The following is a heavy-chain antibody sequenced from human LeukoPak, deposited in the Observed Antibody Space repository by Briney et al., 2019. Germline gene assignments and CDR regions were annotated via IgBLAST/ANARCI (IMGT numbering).Heavy chain of an antibody. CDR2: IYYSGST. CDR1: GGSISSGDYY. J-gene: IGHJ4*02. CDR3: ARDPVVPAAAFDY. Sequence: SETLSLTCTVSGGSISSGDYYWSWIRQPPGKGLEWIGYIYYSGSTYYNPSLKSRVTISVDTSKNQFSLKLSSVTAADTAVYYCARDPVVPAAAFDYWGQGTLVTVSS. V-gene: IGHV4-30-4*01. D-gene: IGHD2-2*01.